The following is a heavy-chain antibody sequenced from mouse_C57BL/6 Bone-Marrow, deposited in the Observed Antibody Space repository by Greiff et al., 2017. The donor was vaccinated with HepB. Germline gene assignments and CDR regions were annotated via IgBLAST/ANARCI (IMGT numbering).Heavy chain of an antibody. Sequence: VQLVESGPELVKPGASVKISCKASGYAFSSSWMNWVKQRPGKGLEWIGRIYPGDGDTNYNGKFKGKATLTADKSSSTAYMQLSSLTSEDSAVYFCARSSSSPFDYWGQGTTLTVSS. CDR2: IYPGDGDT. D-gene: IGHD1-1*01. V-gene: IGHV1-82*01. J-gene: IGHJ2*01. CDR1: GYAFSSSW. CDR3: ARSSSSPFDY.